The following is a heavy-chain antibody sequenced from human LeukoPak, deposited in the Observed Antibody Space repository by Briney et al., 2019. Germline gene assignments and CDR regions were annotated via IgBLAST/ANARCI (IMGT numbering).Heavy chain of an antibody. J-gene: IGHJ6*02. CDR1: GFTGSSNY. V-gene: IGHV3-66*01. D-gene: IGHD5-24*01. CDR2: ISGGGSI. CDR3: ASRDKGYYYGMDV. Sequence: PGGSLRLSCAASGFTGSSNYMSWVRQAPGKGLEWVSIISGGGSIYYADSVKGRFTISRDNSKNTLSLQMNSLRAEDTAVYYCASRDKGYYYGMDVWGQGTTVTVSS.